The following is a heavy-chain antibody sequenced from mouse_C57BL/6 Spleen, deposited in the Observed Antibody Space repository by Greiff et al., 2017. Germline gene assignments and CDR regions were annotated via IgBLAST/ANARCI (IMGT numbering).Heavy chain of an antibody. D-gene: IGHD4-1*01. CDR2: ISSGGDYI. CDR1: GFTFSSYA. CDR3: TRRETGTWGYFDV. J-gene: IGHJ1*03. Sequence: EVKLVESGEGLVKPGGSLKLSCAASGFTFSSYAMSWVRQTPEKRLEWVAYISSGGDYIYYADTVKGRFTISRDNARNTLYLQMSSLKSEDTAMYYCTRRETGTWGYFDVWGTGTTVTVSS. V-gene: IGHV5S21*01.